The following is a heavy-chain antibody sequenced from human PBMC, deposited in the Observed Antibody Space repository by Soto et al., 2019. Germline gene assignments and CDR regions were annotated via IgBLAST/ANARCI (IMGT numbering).Heavy chain of an antibody. D-gene: IGHD4-4*01. J-gene: IGHJ4*02. CDR3: ARVGGHDFGNPGGFEY. CDR2: IYYSGRT. CDR1: GGSIRDYV. Sequence: SETLSLTCTVSGGSIRDYVWTWIWQHQGKGLEWIGYIYYSGRTNYNPSLKSRVSISVDTSKNHFSLQLRSVSAAATAVDYCARVGGHDFGNPGGFEYRGQETLV. V-gene: IGHV4-59*01.